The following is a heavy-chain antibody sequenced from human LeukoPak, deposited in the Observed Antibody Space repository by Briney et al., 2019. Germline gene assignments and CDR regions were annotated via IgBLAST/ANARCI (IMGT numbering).Heavy chain of an antibody. CDR1: GYTFTSYD. CDR2: MNPNSGNT. Sequence: GASVKVSCKASGYTFTSYDINWVRQATGQGLEWMGWMNPNSGNTGYAQKFQGRVTMTRNTSMSTAYMELSSLRSEDTAVYYCARGIVAGLRYYYYGMDVWGQGTTVTVSS. CDR3: ARGIVAGLRYYYYGMDV. D-gene: IGHD5-12*01. J-gene: IGHJ6*02. V-gene: IGHV1-8*01.